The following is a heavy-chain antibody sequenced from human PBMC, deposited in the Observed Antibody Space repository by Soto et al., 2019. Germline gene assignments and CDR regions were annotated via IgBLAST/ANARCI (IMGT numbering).Heavy chain of an antibody. Sequence: QVQLQESGPGLVKPSQTLSLTCTVSGGSISSGDYYWSWIRQHPGKGLEWIGYIYYSGSTYYNPSLKSRGTISVDTSKSPFSLKLSSVTAADTAVYYCARWWSGSRQGFDPWGQGTLVTVSS. V-gene: IGHV4-31*03. D-gene: IGHD3-3*01. J-gene: IGHJ5*02. CDR1: GGSISSGDYY. CDR3: ARWWSGSRQGFDP. CDR2: IYYSGST.